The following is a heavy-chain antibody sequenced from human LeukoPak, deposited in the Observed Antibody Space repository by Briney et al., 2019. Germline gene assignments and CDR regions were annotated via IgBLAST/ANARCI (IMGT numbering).Heavy chain of an antibody. CDR3: AKPSGTGTMAYYYYYMDV. CDR2: ISGSGGST. CDR1: GFDFSSYA. D-gene: IGHD1-1*01. Sequence: GGSLRLSCAASGFDFSSYAMSWVRQAPGKGLEWVSAISGSGGSTYYADSVKGRFTISRDNSKNTLYLQMNSLRAEDTAVYYCAKPSGTGTMAYYYYYMDVWGKGTTVTVSS. V-gene: IGHV3-23*01. J-gene: IGHJ6*03.